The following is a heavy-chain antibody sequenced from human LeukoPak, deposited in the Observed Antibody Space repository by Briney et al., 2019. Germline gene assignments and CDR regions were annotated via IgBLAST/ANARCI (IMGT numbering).Heavy chain of an antibody. D-gene: IGHD1-1*01. CDR1: GDSISSYY. J-gene: IGHJ2*01. Sequence: PSETLSLTCTVSGDSISSYYWSWIRQPPGKGLEWIGYIYYSGSTNYNPSLKSRVTISVDTSKNQFSLKVSSVTAADTAVYYCARGYTYWYFDLWGRGTLVTVSS. CDR2: IYYSGST. V-gene: IGHV4-59*01. CDR3: ARGYTYWYFDL.